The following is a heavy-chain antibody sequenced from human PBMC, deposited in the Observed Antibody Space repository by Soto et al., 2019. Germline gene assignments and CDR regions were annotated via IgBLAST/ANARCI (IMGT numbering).Heavy chain of an antibody. Sequence: GGSLRLSCGASGFTFNNHAMHWVRQAPGKGLEWVAVMSYDGRNKYYADSVKGRFTISRDNSKNTLYLQTNSVRADDTAVYYCARSCWYSDDYYYLMDVWGQGSSVTVSS. CDR1: GFTFNNHA. J-gene: IGHJ6*02. CDR2: MSYDGRNK. V-gene: IGHV3-30*04. CDR3: ARSCWYSDDYYYLMDV. D-gene: IGHD6-13*01.